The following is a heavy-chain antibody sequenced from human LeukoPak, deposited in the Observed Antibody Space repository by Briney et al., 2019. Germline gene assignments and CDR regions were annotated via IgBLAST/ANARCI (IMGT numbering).Heavy chain of an antibody. Sequence: GGSLRLSCAASGFTFDDYAMHWVRQAPGKGLEWVSGISWNSGSIGYADSVKGRFTISRDNSKNTLYLQMNSLRAEDTAVYYCAKAPHSGEGYFDYWGQGTLVTVSS. J-gene: IGHJ4*02. CDR3: AKAPHSGEGYFDY. CDR2: ISWNSGSI. CDR1: GFTFDDYA. D-gene: IGHD3-10*01. V-gene: IGHV3-9*01.